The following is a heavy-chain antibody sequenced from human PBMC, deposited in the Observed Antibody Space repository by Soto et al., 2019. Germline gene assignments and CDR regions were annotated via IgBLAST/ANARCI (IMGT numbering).Heavy chain of an antibody. CDR2: ISGSGGTP. CDR1: GFTFSGYA. V-gene: IGHV3-23*01. J-gene: IGHJ4*02. CDR3: AKTSDTGWSRASDY. D-gene: IGHD6-19*01. Sequence: EVQLLESGGGLVQPGGSLRLSCAASGFTFSGYAMSWVRQAPGKGLEWVSGISGSGGTPYYADSVKGRFTISRDNSKSTLYLQMNSLRAEDTAVYYCAKTSDTGWSRASDYWGQGTLVTVPS.